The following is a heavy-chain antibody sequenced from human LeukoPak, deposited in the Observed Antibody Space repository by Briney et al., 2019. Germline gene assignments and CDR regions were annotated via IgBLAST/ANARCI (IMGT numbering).Heavy chain of an antibody. Sequence: GGSLRLSCAASGFTFSSYGMHWVRQAPGKGLEWVAFIRYGGSNKYYADSVKGRFTISRDNAKNSLYPQMNSLRAEDTAVYYCAELGITMIGGVWGKGTTVTISS. D-gene: IGHD3-10*02. J-gene: IGHJ6*04. CDR1: GFTFSSYG. CDR3: AELGITMIGGV. CDR2: IRYGGSNK. V-gene: IGHV3-30*02.